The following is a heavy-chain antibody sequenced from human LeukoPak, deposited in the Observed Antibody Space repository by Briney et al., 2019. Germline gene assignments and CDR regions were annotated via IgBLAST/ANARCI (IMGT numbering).Heavy chain of an antibody. CDR3: AREGGFYRPLDY. V-gene: IGHV4-34*01. J-gene: IGHJ4*02. CDR1: GGSFSGYY. D-gene: IGHD3-3*01. Sequence: SETLSLTCAVYGGSFSGYYWSWIRQPPGKGLEWIGEINHSGSTNYNPSLKSRVTISVDTSRNQFSLKVSSVTAADTAVYYCAREGGFYRPLDYSGQGTLVTVSS. CDR2: INHSGST.